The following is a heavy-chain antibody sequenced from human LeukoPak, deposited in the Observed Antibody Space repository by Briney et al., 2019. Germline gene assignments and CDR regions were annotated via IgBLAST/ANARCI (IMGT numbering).Heavy chain of an antibody. Sequence: VASVKVSCKASGYTFTGYYMHWVRQAPGQGLEWMGWINPNSGGTNYAQKFQGRVTLTSDTSISTAYMELSLLTSDDTAIYYCARGLRIINGLDVWGQGTTVIVSS. J-gene: IGHJ6*02. CDR1: GYTFTGYY. D-gene: IGHD2-15*01. CDR2: INPNSGGT. CDR3: ARGLRIINGLDV. V-gene: IGHV1-2*02.